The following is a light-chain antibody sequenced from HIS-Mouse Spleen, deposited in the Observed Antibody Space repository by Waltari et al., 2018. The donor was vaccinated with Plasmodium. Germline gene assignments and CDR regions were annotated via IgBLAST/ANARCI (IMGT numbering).Light chain of an antibody. J-gene: IGKJ1*01. V-gene: IGKV1-5*03. CDR3: QQYNSYSWT. CDR2: KAS. CDR1: QSISSW. Sequence: DIPMTQSPSTLSASLGHRINITCRASQSISSWLAWYQQKPGKTPKLLIYKASSLESGVPSRFSGSGSGTEFTLTISSLQPDDFATYYCQQYNSYSWTFGQGTKVEIK.